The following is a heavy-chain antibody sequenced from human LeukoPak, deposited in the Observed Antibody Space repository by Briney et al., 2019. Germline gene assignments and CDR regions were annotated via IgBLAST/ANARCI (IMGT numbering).Heavy chain of an antibody. CDR2: ISGSGGST. CDR1: GFTFSSYA. J-gene: IGHJ3*02. V-gene: IGHV3-23*01. CDR3: AKDEVGATFLAGAFDI. Sequence: PGGSLRLSCAASGFTFSSYAMSWVRQTPGKGLEWVSAISGSGGSTYYADSVRGRFTISRDNSKNTLYLQMNSLRAEDTAVYYCAKDEVGATFLAGAFDIRGQGTMVTVSS. D-gene: IGHD1-26*01.